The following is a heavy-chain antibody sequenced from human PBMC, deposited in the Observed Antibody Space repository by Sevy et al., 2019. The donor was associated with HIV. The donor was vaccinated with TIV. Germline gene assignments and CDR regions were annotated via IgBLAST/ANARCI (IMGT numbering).Heavy chain of an antibody. CDR1: GYTFSNYW. Sequence: GESLKISCKGAGYTFSNYWIAWVRPMPGKGLEWMGIIYPGDSDTRYSPSFQGQVTISPDKSISTAYLQWNSLRASDTAMYYCARFGSYRLSYYGMDVWGQGTTVTVSS. CDR2: IYPGDSDT. D-gene: IGHD3-10*01. V-gene: IGHV5-51*01. J-gene: IGHJ6*02. CDR3: ARFGSYRLSYYGMDV.